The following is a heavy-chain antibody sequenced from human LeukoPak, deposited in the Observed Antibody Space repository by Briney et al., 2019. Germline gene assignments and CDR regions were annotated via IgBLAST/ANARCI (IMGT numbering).Heavy chain of an antibody. J-gene: IGHJ5*02. CDR3: ARENVRGFLEWLFKWFDP. CDR1: GYTFTGYY. D-gene: IGHD3-3*01. Sequence: ASVKVSCKASGYTFTGYYMHWVRQAPGQGLEWMGWINPNSGGTNYAQKFQGRVTMTRDTSISTAYMELSRLRSDDTAVYYCARENVRGFLEWLFKWFDPWGQGTLVTVSS. V-gene: IGHV1-2*02. CDR2: INPNSGGT.